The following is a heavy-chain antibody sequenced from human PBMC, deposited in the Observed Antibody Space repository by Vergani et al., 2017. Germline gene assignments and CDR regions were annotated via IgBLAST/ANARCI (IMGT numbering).Heavy chain of an antibody. CDR3: ARRLPSLPPDY. J-gene: IGHJ4*02. Sequence: QLQLQESGPGLVKPSETLSLTCAVYGGSFSGYYWSWIRQPPGKGLEWIGEINHSGSTNYNPSLKSRVTISVDTSKNQFSLKLSSVTAADTAVYFCARRLPSLPPDYWGQGTLVTVSS. CDR2: INHSGST. V-gene: IGHV4-34*01. CDR1: GGSFSGYY. D-gene: IGHD2-15*01.